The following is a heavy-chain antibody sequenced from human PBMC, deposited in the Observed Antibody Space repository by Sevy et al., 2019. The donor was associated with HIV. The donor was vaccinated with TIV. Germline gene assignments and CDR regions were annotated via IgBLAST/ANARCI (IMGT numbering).Heavy chain of an antibody. CDR1: GGSISSGDYY. V-gene: IGHV4-30-4*01. CDR3: ASAGYYYDSSGYFRPYYFDY. D-gene: IGHD3-22*01. Sequence: SETLSLTCTVSGGSISSGDYYWSWIRQPPGKGLELIGYIYYSGSTYYNPSLKSRVTISVDTSKNQFSLKLSSVTAADTAVYYCASAGYYYDSSGYFRPYYFDYWGQGTLVTVSS. CDR2: IYYSGST. J-gene: IGHJ4*02.